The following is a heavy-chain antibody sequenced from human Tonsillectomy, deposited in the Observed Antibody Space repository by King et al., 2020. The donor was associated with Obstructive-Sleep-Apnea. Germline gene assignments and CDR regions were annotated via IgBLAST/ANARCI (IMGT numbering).Heavy chain of an antibody. CDR3: AKGRPDLSQGLGGIYY. D-gene: IGHD6-19*01. V-gene: IGHV3-23*04. J-gene: IGHJ4*02. Sequence: VQLVESGGGLVQPGGSLRLSCAASGFTFRNYAMSWVRQAPGKGLEWVSTISGSGGSTYYADSVKGRFSISRDKSKNTLYLQMNSLRVEDTAVYYCAKGRPDLSQGLGGIYYWGQGTLVTVSS. CDR1: GFTFRNYA. CDR2: ISGSGGST.